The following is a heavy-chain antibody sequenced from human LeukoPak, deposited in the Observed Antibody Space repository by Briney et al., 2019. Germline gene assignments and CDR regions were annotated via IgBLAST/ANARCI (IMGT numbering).Heavy chain of an antibody. V-gene: IGHV3-48*01. CDR3: ARDPAGSGPYYYYYYMDV. CDR2: ISSSSSTI. D-gene: IGHD3-10*01. J-gene: IGHJ6*03. Sequence: GGSLRLSCAASGFTFSSYEMNWVRQAPGKGLEWVSYISSSSSTIYYADSVKGRFTISRDNAKNSLCLQMNSLRAEDTAVYYCARDPAGSGPYYYYYYMDVWGKGTTVTVSS. CDR1: GFTFSSYE.